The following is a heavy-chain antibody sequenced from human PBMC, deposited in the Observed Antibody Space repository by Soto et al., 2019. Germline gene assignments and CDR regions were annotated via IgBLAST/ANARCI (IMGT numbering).Heavy chain of an antibody. CDR1: GDSISTFY. J-gene: IGHJ4*02. CDR2: VYYTGST. CDR3: ARGRTVRNYADDSSDYFYFFDY. D-gene: IGHD3-22*01. Sequence: SETLSLTCTVSGDSISTFYWGWMRQSPGKELEWIGYVYYTGSTNYDPSLKSRVTISVDRSKNQFSLKLTSANAADTAVYYCARGRTVRNYADDSSDYFYFFDYWGQGTQVTV. V-gene: IGHV4-59*01.